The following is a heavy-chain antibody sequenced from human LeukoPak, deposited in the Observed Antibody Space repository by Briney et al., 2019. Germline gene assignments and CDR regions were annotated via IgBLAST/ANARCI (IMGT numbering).Heavy chain of an antibody. CDR1: GVTFSSYA. CDR2: ISGSGGST. J-gene: IGHJ4*02. Sequence: PGGSLRLSCAASGVTFSSYAMGWVRQAPAKGLVWVSAISGSGGSTYYADSVKGRFTISRDNSKNTVFLQMDSQRAEDTAIYYCANLYRSGWYFDYWGQGTLVTVSS. V-gene: IGHV3-23*01. CDR3: ANLYRSGWYFDY. D-gene: IGHD6-19*01.